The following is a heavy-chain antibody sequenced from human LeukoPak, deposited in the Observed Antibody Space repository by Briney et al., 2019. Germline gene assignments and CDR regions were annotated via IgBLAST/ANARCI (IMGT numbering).Heavy chain of an antibody. CDR3: TTEKALYYYDSSGYKTADY. D-gene: IGHD3-22*01. CDR2: IRSKANSYAT. V-gene: IGHV3-73*01. Sequence: GGSLRLSCAASGFTFSGSAMHWVRQASGKGLEWVGRIRSKANSYATAYAASVKGRFTISRDDSKNTAYLQMNSLKTEDTAVYYCTTEKALYYYDSSGYKTADYWGQGTLVTVSS. J-gene: IGHJ4*02. CDR1: GFTFSGSA.